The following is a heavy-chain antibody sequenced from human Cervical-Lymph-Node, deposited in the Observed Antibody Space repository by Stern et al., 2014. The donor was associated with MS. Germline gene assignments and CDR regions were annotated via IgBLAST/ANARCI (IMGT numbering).Heavy chain of an antibody. CDR1: GASITSYY. V-gene: IGHV4-59*01. J-gene: IGHJ5*02. CDR3: ARATDL. CDR2: IYYSGTT. Sequence: VQLVESGPGLLRPSETLSHTCTVSGASITSYYWSWIRQPPGKGLEWIGYIYYSGTTNYNASLKGRVAISIDTSKTQFSLRLSSVTAADTAVYYCARATDLWGQGTLVTVSS.